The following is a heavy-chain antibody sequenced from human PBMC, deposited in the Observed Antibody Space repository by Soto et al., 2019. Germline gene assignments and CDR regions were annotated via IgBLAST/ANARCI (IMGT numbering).Heavy chain of an antibody. J-gene: IGHJ4*02. CDR3: ASPKRDNKGGYGGVDC. D-gene: IGHD6-19*01. CDR1: GFTFSNYG. V-gene: IGHV3-30*03. CDR2: ISNDGSNK. Sequence: QVQLVESGGGVVQPGRSLRLSCAASGFTFSNYGMHWVRQAPGKGLEWVAVISNDGSNKYYAESEKGRFTISRDNSQNTVCGQMTSPRAEDTAVHDCASPKRDNKGGYGGVDCWGQGTRGTVAS.